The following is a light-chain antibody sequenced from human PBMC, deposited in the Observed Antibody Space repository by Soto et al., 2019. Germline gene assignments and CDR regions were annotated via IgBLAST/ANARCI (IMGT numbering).Light chain of an antibody. CDR1: SSDVGSYNL. CDR3: CSYARSSTYV. J-gene: IGLJ1*01. V-gene: IGLV2-23*01. CDR2: EGS. Sequence: LTQPASVSGSPGQSITISCTGTSSDVGSYNLVSWYQQHPGKAPKLMIHEGSKRPSGVSNRFSGSKSGNTASLTISGLQAEDEADYYCCSYARSSTYVFGTGTKVTV.